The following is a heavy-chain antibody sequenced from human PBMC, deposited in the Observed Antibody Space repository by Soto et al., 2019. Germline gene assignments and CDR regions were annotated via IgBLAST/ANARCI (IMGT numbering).Heavy chain of an antibody. CDR3: ARRSSSWYFDC. V-gene: IGHV3-23*01. CDR1: GFTFSSYA. CDR2: ISGSGGST. Sequence: EVQLLESGGGLVQPGGSLRLSCAASGFTFSSYAMNWVRQAPGKGLEWVSVISGSGGSTYYTDSVKGRFTNSRDNSKNTLYLQMNSLRAEDTAVYYCARRSSSWYFDCWGQGTLVTVSS. J-gene: IGHJ4*02. D-gene: IGHD6-13*01.